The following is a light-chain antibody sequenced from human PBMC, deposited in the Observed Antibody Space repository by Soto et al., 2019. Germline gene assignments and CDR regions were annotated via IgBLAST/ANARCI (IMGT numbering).Light chain of an antibody. Sequence: QLVLTQPASVSGSPGQSITISCTGTISVVGGYNYVSWYQQHPGKAPKLMIYDVSNRPSGVSNRFSGSKSGNTASLTISGLQAEDEADYYCSSYTSSSSYVFGTGTKLTVL. J-gene: IGLJ1*01. V-gene: IGLV2-14*01. CDR1: ISVVGGYNY. CDR2: DVS. CDR3: SSYTSSSSYV.